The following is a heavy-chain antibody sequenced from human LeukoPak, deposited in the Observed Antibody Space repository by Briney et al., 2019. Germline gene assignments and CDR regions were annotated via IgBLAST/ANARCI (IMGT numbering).Heavy chain of an antibody. CDR1: GFTFSSYA. J-gene: IGHJ3*02. CDR3: AKWADYYDSSGPTPFDI. CDR2: ISGSGGST. D-gene: IGHD3-22*01. V-gene: IGHV3-23*01. Sequence: GGSLRLSSAASGFTFSSYAMSWVRQAPGKGLEWVSAISGSGGSTYYADSVKGRFTISRDNSKNTLYLQMNSLRAEDTAVYYCAKWADYYDSSGPTPFDIWGQGTMVTVSS.